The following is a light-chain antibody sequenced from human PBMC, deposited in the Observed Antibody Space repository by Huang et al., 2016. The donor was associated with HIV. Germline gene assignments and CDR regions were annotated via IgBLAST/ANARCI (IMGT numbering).Light chain of an antibody. CDR1: QYLSNTY. CDR2: GAS. Sequence: EIVLTQSPATLSLSAGERATLSCRASQYLSNTYLAWYQQRPGQAPRLLIYGASNRAAGIPDRFSGRGSGTDYTLTISRLEPEDLGVYYCQQYGSPLTFGGGTKLEI. CDR3: QQYGSPLT. J-gene: IGKJ4*01. V-gene: IGKV3-20*01.